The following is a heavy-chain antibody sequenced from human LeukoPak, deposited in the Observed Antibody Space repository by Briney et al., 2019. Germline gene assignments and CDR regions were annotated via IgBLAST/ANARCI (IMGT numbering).Heavy chain of an antibody. Sequence: PSETLSLTCAVSGYSISSGYYWGWIRQPPGKGLEWIGSIYHSGSTYYNPSLKSRVTISVDTSKNQFSLKLSSVTAADTAVYYSARAHLWFGGLSFMMRYYYYGMDVWGKGTTVTVSS. V-gene: IGHV4-38-2*01. CDR3: ARAHLWFGGLSFMMRYYYYGMDV. CDR1: GYSISSGYY. CDR2: IYHSGST. J-gene: IGHJ6*04. D-gene: IGHD3-10*01.